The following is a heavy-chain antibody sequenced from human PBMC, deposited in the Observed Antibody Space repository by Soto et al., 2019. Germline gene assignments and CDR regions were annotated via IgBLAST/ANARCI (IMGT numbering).Heavy chain of an antibody. CDR1: GFTFSSYG. D-gene: IGHD3-16*01. J-gene: IGHJ6*02. CDR2: ISYDGSNK. V-gene: IGHV3-30*18. CDR3: AKDRGQYYSGMDV. Sequence: QVQLVESGGGVIQPGRSLRLSCAASGFTFSSYGMHWVRQAPGTGLEWVAVISYDGSNKYYADSVKGRFTISRDNSKNTLYLQMNSLRAEDTAVYYWAKDRGQYYSGMDVWGQGITLTVSS.